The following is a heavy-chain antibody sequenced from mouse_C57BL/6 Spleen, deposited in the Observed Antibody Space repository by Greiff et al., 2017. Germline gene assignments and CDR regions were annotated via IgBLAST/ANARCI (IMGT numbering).Heavy chain of an antibody. V-gene: IGHV1-69*01. J-gene: IGHJ4*01. D-gene: IGHD2-1*01. CDR3: ARVYYDNYGAIDY. Sequence: VQLQQPGAELVMPGASVKLSCKASGYTFTSYWMHWVKQRPGQGLEWIGEIDPSDSYTNYNQKFKGKATLTVDKSSSTAYMQLSSLTSEDSAVYYCARVYYDNYGAIDYWGPGTSVTVSS. CDR1: GYTFTSYW. CDR2: IDPSDSYT.